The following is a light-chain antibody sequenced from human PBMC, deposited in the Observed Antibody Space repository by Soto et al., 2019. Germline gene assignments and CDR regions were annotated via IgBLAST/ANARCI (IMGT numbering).Light chain of an antibody. CDR2: DAS. CDR1: QTFSSH. J-gene: IGKJ5*01. V-gene: IGKV3-11*01. Sequence: EIVLTQSPATLSLSPGERATLSCRASQTFSSHLAWYQPKPGPAPRLLIYDASKRATGIPARFSGRGSGTDFTLTISSLEPEDFAVYYCQQRSNWPPVITFGQGTRLEIK. CDR3: QQRSNWPPVIT.